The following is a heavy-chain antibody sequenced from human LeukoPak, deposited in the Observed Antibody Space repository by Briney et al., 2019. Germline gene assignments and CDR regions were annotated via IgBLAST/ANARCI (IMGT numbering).Heavy chain of an antibody. D-gene: IGHD3-10*01. CDR3: ARGIWFGESAIYYYYYMDV. CDR1: GGSISSYY. J-gene: IGHJ6*03. V-gene: IGHV4-59*01. CDR2: IYYSGST. Sequence: SETLSLTCTVSGGSISSYYWSWIRQPPGKGLEWIGYIYYSGSTNYNPSLKSRVTISVDTSKNQFSLKLSSVTAADTAVYYCARGIWFGESAIYYYYYMDVWGKGTTVTISS.